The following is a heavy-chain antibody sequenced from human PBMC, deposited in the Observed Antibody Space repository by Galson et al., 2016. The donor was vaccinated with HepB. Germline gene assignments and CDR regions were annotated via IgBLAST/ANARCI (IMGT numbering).Heavy chain of an antibody. J-gene: IGHJ4*02. CDR1: GAPVSSNTFY. CDR3: ARSTDSRAQDGYSLGD. CDR2: FFTPVSV. Sequence: SETLSLTCSVSGAPVSSNTFYWSWVRQSPGKGLEWVGYFFTPVSVYYPLSLKSRAPISLDTSNKLFSLEIKSMTVADTAVYFCARSTDSRAQDGYSLGDWGQGSLVTVSS. D-gene: IGHD5-24*01. V-gene: IGHV4-39*07.